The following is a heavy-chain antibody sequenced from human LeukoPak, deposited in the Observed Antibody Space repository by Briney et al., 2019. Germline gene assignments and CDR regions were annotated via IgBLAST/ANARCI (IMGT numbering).Heavy chain of an antibody. V-gene: IGHV5-51*01. CDR1: GYIFTSYW. CDR2: IYPGDSDT. D-gene: IGHD6-13*01. Sequence: GESLKISCEGSGYIFTSYWIAWVRQMPGKGPEWMGIIYPGDSDTRYNPSFQGQVTISADKSISTAYLQWSSLKASDTAIYYCARRVAAAGYFDYWGQGTLVTVSS. CDR3: ARRVAAAGYFDY. J-gene: IGHJ4*02.